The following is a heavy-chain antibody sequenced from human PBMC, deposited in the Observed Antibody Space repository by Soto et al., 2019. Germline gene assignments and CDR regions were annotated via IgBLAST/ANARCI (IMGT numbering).Heavy chain of an antibody. CDR1: GGSITAGDYY. V-gene: IGHV4-31*03. Sequence: SETLSLTCTVSGGSITAGDYYWGWIRQHPGKGLEWIGYMHYSGRTYNNPALRSRVVISLDTSKNQFSLKLSSATAADTAEYYCARELRYFDWSQPSNWFDPWGQGTLVTVSS. CDR3: ARELRYFDWSQPSNWFDP. J-gene: IGHJ5*02. CDR2: MHYSGRT. D-gene: IGHD3-9*01.